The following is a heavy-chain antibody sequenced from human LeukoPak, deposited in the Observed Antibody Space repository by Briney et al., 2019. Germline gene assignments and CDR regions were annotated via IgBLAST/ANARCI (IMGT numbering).Heavy chain of an antibody. D-gene: IGHD6-13*01. V-gene: IGHV4-34*01. CDR1: GGSLSGYY. CDR2: INHSGST. J-gene: IGHJ4*02. Sequence: SETLSLTCAVYGGSLSGYYWSWIRQPPGKGLEWIGEINHSGSTNYNPSLKSRVTISVDTSKNQFSLKLSSVTAADTAVYYCARAPGIAAPDYWGQGTLVTISS. CDR3: ARAPGIAAPDY.